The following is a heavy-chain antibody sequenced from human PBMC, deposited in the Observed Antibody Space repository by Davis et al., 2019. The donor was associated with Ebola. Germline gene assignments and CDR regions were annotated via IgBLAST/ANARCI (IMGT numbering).Heavy chain of an antibody. V-gene: IGHV1-46*01. D-gene: IGHD2-2*01. Sequence: AASVKVSCKASGYTFTSYYMHWVRQAPGQGLEWMGIINPSGGSTMYAQRFQGRVSMTRDTSTSTVYMELSSLRSEDTAVYYCARGGYCSSTSCYEGWWFDPWGQGTLVTASS. CDR3: ARGGYCSSTSCYEGWWFDP. CDR1: GYTFTSYY. J-gene: IGHJ5*02. CDR2: INPSGGST.